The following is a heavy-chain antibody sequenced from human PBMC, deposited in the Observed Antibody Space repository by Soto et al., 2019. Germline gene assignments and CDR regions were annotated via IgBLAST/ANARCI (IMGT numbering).Heavy chain of an antibody. D-gene: IGHD3-10*01. CDR2: ISGSGVST. J-gene: IGHJ6*03. CDR1: GFTFSSYA. CDR3: AKGGLYGSGSYNDYYYYMDV. Sequence: EVQLSESGGGLVQPGGSLRLSCVASGFTFSSYAMSWARQAPGKGLEWVSSISGSGVSTYYTDSVKGRFNISRDNSKNTLYLQMNGLRAEDAALYYCAKGGLYGSGSYNDYYYYMDVWGKGTTVTVSS. V-gene: IGHV3-23*01.